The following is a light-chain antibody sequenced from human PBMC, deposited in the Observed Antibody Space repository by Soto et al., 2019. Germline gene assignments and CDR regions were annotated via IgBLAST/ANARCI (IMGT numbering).Light chain of an antibody. V-gene: IGKV3-20*01. CDR3: QQYGSSPGT. Sequence: EIVLTQSPGTLSLSPGERATLSCRASQSVSSSYLDWYQQKPGQAPRLLIYGASSRATGIPDRFSGSVSGTDFTLTISRLEPEDSAVYYCQQYGSSPGTFGQGTKVEIK. CDR2: GAS. CDR1: QSVSSSY. J-gene: IGKJ1*01.